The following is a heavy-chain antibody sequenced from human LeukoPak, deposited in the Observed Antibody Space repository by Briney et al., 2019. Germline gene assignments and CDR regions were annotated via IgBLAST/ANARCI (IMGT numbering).Heavy chain of an antibody. D-gene: IGHD5/OR15-5a*01. J-gene: IGHJ4*02. CDR1: GGSFSGHY. CDR2: ISSSGSTM. V-gene: IGHV3-11*01. CDR3: ARDLRPPGD. Sequence: LSLTCAVYGGSFSGHYMSWIRQAPGKGLEWVSYISSSGSTMYYADSVKGRFTISRDNAKNSLYLQMNSLRAEDTAVYYCARDLRPPGDWGQGTLVTVSS.